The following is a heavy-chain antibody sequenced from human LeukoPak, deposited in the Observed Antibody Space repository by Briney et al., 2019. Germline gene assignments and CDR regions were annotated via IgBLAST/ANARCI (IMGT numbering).Heavy chain of an antibody. V-gene: IGHV3-9*01. Sequence: PDRSLRLSCAASGFTFDDYAMHWVRQAPGKGLEWVSGISWNSGSIGYADSVKGRFTISRDNAKNSLYLQMNSLRAEDTAVYYCARDRGGVVIISYWGQGTLVTVSS. D-gene: IGHD3-3*01. CDR3: ARDRGGVVIISY. CDR1: GFTFDDYA. CDR2: ISWNSGSI. J-gene: IGHJ4*02.